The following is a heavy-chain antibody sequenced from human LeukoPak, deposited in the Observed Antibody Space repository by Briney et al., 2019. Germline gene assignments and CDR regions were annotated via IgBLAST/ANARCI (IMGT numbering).Heavy chain of an antibody. CDR1: GFTFSNYG. CDR2: ISYEGSAQ. V-gene: IGHV3-30*18. J-gene: IGHJ4*02. CDR3: AKEQDPRTSAQLDY. D-gene: IGHD2-2*01. Sequence: PGGSLRLSCAASGFTFSNYGMHWVRQAPGKGLEWVAVISYEGSAQYYIDSAKGRFTISRDNSKNTLNLQMNSLGAEDTGVYYCAKEQDPRTSAQLDYWGQGTLVTVSS.